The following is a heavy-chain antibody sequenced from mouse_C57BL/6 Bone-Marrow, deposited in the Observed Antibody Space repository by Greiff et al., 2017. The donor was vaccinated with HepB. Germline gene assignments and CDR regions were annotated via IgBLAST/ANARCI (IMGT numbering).Heavy chain of an antibody. CDR2: ISSGSSTI. CDR3: ARMIQFAY. CDR1: GFPFSDYG. J-gene: IGHJ3*01. D-gene: IGHD2-3*01. V-gene: IGHV5-17*01. Sequence: DVKLVGSGGGLVKPGGSLKLSCAASGFPFSDYGMHWVRQAPEKGLEWVAYISSGSSTIYYADTVKGRFTISRDNAKNTLFLQMTSLRSEDTAMYYCARMIQFAYWGQGTLVTVSA.